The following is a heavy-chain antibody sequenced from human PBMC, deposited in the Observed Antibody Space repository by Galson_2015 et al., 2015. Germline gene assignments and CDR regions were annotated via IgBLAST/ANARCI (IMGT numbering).Heavy chain of an antibody. CDR3: ARTYCSGGSCLETPFDY. CDR2: IYPGDSDT. CDR1: GYSFTSYW. D-gene: IGHD2-15*01. V-gene: IGHV5-51*01. J-gene: IGHJ4*02. Sequence: QSGAEVKKPGESLKISCKGSGYSFTSYWIGWVRQMPGKGLEWMGIIYPGDSDTRYSPSFQGQVTISADKSISTAYLQWSSLKASDTAMYYCARTYCSGGSCLETPFDYWGQGTLVTVSS.